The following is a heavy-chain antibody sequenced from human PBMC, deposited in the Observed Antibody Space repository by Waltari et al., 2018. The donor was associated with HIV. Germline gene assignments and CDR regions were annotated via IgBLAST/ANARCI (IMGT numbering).Heavy chain of an antibody. Sequence: QVQLVQSGAEVKKPGASVKVSCKASGYTFTGYYLQWVRQAPGQGLEWMGRINPNRGGTNYAQKFQGRVTMTRDTSISTAYMELTRLISDDTAVYYCSRVRPESIVIIPVATFDYWGQGTLVTVSS. J-gene: IGHJ4*02. CDR1: GYTFTGYY. D-gene: IGHD2-2*01. V-gene: IGHV1-2*06. CDR3: SRVRPESIVIIPVATFDY. CDR2: INPNRGGT.